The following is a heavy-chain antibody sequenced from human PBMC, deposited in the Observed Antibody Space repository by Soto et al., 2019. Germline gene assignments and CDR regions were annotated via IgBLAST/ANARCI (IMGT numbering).Heavy chain of an antibody. CDR3: ATRAPAFDY. CDR2: ITTDKGKT. J-gene: IGHJ4*02. Sequence: QVQLVQSGPEVKKPGASVKVSCKTSGYTFTSYSISWVRQAPGQGLEWMGWITTDKGKTNYAQKFQGRVTMTTDTCTSTAYMEMRSLRADDTAVYYCATRAPAFDYWGQGTLVTVSS. V-gene: IGHV1-18*01. CDR1: GYTFTSYS.